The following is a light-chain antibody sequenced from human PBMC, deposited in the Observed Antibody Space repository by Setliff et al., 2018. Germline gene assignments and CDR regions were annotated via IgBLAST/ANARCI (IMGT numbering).Light chain of an antibody. CDR3: QSYDSSLHSVE. J-gene: IGLJ2*01. Sequence: QSVLTQPPSVSGAPGQRVTISCTGSRFNIGAGYDVHWYQQLPGTAPKLLIYDNTYRPSGVPDRFSGSKSATSATLAITGLQAEDEADYYCQSYDSSLHSVEFGGGTK. CDR1: RFNIGAGYD. CDR2: DNT. V-gene: IGLV1-40*01.